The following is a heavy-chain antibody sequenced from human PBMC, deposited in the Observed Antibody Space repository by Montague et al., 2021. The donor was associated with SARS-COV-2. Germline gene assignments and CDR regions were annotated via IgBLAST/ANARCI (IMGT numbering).Heavy chain of an antibody. J-gene: IGHJ4*02. CDR2: VHYTGST. D-gene: IGHD1-1*01. CDR1: GDSISSYY. Sequence: SETLSLTCEVSGDSISSYYWSWIRQSPGKGLEWIGYVHYTGSTKYTPSPKTRVTLSLDTPKSHFSLKLRSVTAADTAIYYCARAQNTCFIANCVNYFEVWGLGALVTVSS. CDR3: ARAQNTCFIANCVNYFEV. V-gene: IGHV4-59*01.